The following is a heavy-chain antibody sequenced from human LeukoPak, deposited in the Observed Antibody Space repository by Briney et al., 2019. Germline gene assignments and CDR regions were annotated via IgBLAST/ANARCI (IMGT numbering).Heavy chain of an antibody. V-gene: IGHV1-69*13. CDR1: GGTFSSYA. Sequence: ASVKVSCKASGGTFSSYAISWVRQAPGQGLEWMGGIIPIFGTANYAQKFQGRVTITADESTSTAYMELSSLRSEDTAVYYCARGRIAAAGTTPFDYWGQGTLVTVSS. J-gene: IGHJ4*02. D-gene: IGHD6-13*01. CDR2: IIPIFGTA. CDR3: ARGRIAAAGTTPFDY.